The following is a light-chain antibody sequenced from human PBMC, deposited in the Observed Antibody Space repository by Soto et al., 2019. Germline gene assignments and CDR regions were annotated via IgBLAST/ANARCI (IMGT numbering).Light chain of an antibody. CDR3: QQYDFWPRT. V-gene: IGKV3-15*01. CDR2: GAS. Sequence: EIVMTQSPATLSVSPGQRATLSCRASQSLNSKLAWYQQKPGQAPRLLIYGASTRATGIPARFSGSGSGTEFTLTISSLQSEDFAVYYCQQYDFWPRTFGQGTKVENK. J-gene: IGKJ1*01. CDR1: QSLNSK.